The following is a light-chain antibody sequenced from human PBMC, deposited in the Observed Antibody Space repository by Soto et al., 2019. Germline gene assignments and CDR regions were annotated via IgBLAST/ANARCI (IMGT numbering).Light chain of an antibody. V-gene: IGKV3-20*01. J-gene: IGKJ1*01. CDR1: QSVGSSY. CDR3: QQYGNSPKT. Sequence: EIVLTQSPGTLSLSPGERATLSCRASQSVGSSYLAWYQQKPGQAPRLLIYEALNRATGIPARFSGSGSGTDFTLTISRLEPEDFAVYYCQQYGNSPKTFGQGTKVDIK. CDR2: EAL.